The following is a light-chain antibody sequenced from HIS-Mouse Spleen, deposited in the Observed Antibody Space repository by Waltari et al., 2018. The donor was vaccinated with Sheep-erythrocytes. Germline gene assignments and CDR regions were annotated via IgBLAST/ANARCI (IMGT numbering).Light chain of an antibody. CDR3: QQYYSYPWT. CDR2: AAS. Sequence: AIRMTQSPSSLSASTGDRVTITCRASQGISSYLAWYQQKPGKAPKLLIYAASTLQSWVPSTFSSSASGTDFTLTISCLQSEDFATYYCQQYYSYPWTFGQGTKVEIK. CDR1: QGISSY. J-gene: IGKJ1*01. V-gene: IGKV1-8*01.